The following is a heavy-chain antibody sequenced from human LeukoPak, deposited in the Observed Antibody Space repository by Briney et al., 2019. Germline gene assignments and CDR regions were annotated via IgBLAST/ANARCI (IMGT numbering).Heavy chain of an antibody. D-gene: IGHD3-22*01. CDR1: GYTFTSYD. V-gene: IGHV1-8*03. CDR2: MNPNSGNT. CDR3: ARYYYDSSGYYP. J-gene: IGHJ5*02. Sequence: ASVKVSCKASGYTFTSYDINWVRQATGQGLEWMGWMNPNSGNTGYAQKFQGRVTITRNTSISTAYMELSSLRSEDTAVYCCARYYYDSSGYYPWGQGTLVTVSS.